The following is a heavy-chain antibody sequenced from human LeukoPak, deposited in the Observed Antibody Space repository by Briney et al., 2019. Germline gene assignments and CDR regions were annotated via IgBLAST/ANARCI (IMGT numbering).Heavy chain of an antibody. J-gene: IGHJ3*01. D-gene: IGHD2-21*02. CDR2: IWNDGNIK. V-gene: IGHV3-33*01. CDR3: ARAFTLVTRGPIYF. Sequence: TGGSLRLSCAASGFTFNYNGMHWVRQPPGKGLEWVALIWNDGNIKYYADSVKGRFTISRDNSKNTLYLQMNSLGAEDTAVYYCARAFTLVTRGPIYFWGQGKMVTVSS. CDR1: GFTFNYNG.